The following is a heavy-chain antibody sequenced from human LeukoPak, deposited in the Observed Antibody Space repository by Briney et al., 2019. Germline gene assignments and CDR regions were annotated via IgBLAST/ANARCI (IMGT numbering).Heavy chain of an antibody. V-gene: IGHV1-46*03. CDR3: VRPSLDMASVSEQYFEY. Sequence: GASVKVSCKASGYSFTRFYIHWVRLSPGQGLEWMGMINPSGGSSGAAQKFQGRVALTTDTSTDTVYMELSSLTSDDTAVYYCVRPSLDMASVSEQYFEYWGQGALVTVSS. D-gene: IGHD2-2*03. J-gene: IGHJ4*02. CDR1: GYSFTRFY. CDR2: INPSGGSS.